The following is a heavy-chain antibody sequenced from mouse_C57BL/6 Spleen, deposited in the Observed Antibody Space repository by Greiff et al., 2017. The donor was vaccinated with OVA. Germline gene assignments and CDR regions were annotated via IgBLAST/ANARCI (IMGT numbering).Heavy chain of an antibody. V-gene: IGHV1-64*01. CDR1: GYTFTSYW. J-gene: IGHJ2*01. D-gene: IGHD4-1*02. CDR3: AREPTGFYFDY. Sequence: VQLQQPGAELVKPGASVKLSCKASGYTFTSYWMHWVKQRPGQGLEWIGMIHPNSGSTNYNEKFKSKATLTVDKSSSTAYMQLSSLTSEDSAVYYCAREPTGFYFDYWGQGTTLTVSS. CDR2: IHPNSGST.